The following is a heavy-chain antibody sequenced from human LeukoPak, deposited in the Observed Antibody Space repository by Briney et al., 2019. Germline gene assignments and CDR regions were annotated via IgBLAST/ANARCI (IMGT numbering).Heavy chain of an antibody. V-gene: IGHV3-30*18. D-gene: IGHD4-23*01. CDR1: GFTFSSYG. CDR3: AKDLTRTGNSVFDY. J-gene: IGHJ4*02. CDR2: ISYDGSNK. Sequence: GGSLRLSCAASGFTFSSYGMHWVRQAPGKGLEWVAVISYDGSNKYYADSVKGRFTISRDNSKNTLYLQMNSLRAEDTAVYYCAKDLTRTGNSVFDYWGQGTLSPSPQ.